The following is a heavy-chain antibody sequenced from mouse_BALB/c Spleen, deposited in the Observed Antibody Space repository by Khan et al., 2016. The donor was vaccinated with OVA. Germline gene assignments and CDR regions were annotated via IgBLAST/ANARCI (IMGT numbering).Heavy chain of an antibody. V-gene: IGHV2-2*02. CDR2: IWSGGST. D-gene: IGHD2-4*01. Sequence: VQLVESGPGLVQPSQSLSITCTVSGFSLTNYGVYWVRQSPGKGLEWLGVIWSGGSTDYHAAFISRLSISKDNSKSQVFFKMNSLQPNDTAMYYCARNYDYDEGLAYWGQGTLVTVSA. CDR1: GFSLTNYG. CDR3: ARNYDYDEGLAY. J-gene: IGHJ3*01.